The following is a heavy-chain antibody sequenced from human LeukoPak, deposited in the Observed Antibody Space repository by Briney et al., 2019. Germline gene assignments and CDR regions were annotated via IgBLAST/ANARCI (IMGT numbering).Heavy chain of an antibody. CDR1: GYTFTAYY. CDR3: ATLTLLWFGELNHDAFDI. CDR2: INPNSGGT. V-gene: IGHV1-2*02. D-gene: IGHD3-10*01. Sequence: GASVTVSFMASGYTFTAYYMHWVRQAPGQGLEWMGWINPNSGGTNYAQKFQGRVTMTRDTSISTAYMELSRLRSDDTAVYYCATLTLLWFGELNHDAFDIWGQGTMVTVSS. J-gene: IGHJ3*02.